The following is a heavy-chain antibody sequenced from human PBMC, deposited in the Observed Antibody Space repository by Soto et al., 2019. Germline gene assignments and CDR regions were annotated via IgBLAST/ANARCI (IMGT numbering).Heavy chain of an antibody. D-gene: IGHD1-26*01. CDR1: GFTFSSYE. Sequence: EVQLVESGGGLVQPGGSLRLSCAASGFTFSSYEMNWVRQAPGKGLEWVSYISSSGSTIYYADSVKGRFTIPRDNAKNSLYLQMNSLRAEDTAVYYCARDGVGATTSLLNYWGQGTLVTVSS. CDR3: ARDGVGATTSLLNY. J-gene: IGHJ4*02. V-gene: IGHV3-48*03. CDR2: ISSSGSTI.